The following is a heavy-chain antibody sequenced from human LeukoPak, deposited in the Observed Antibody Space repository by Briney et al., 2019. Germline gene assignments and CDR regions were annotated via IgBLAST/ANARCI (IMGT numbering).Heavy chain of an antibody. J-gene: IGHJ4*02. D-gene: IGHD1-26*01. Sequence: SETLSLTCAVYGGSFSGYYWSWIRQPPGKGLEWIGEINHSGSTNYNPSLKSRVTISVDTSKNQFSLKLSSVTAADTAVYYCARASGSRGNFDYWGQGTLVTVSS. CDR3: ARASGSRGNFDY. CDR1: GGSFSGYY. CDR2: INHSGST. V-gene: IGHV4-34*01.